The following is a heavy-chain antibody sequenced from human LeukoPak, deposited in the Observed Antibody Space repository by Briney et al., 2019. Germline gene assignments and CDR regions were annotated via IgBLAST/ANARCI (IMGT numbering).Heavy chain of an antibody. J-gene: IGHJ4*02. V-gene: IGHV3-23*01. CDR3: AKGTSMIVVVTDSFDY. D-gene: IGHD3-22*01. Sequence: GGSPRLSCAASGFTFSSYAMSWVRQAPGKGLEWVSTISGSGGSTYYADSVKGRFTISRDNSKNTLYLQMNSLRAEDTAVYYCAKGTSMIVVVTDSFDYWGQGTLVTVSS. CDR2: ISGSGGST. CDR1: GFTFSSYA.